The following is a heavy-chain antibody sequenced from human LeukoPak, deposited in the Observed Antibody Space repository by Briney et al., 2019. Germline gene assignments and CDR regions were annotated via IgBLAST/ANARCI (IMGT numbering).Heavy chain of an antibody. D-gene: IGHD4-17*01. Sequence: SETLSLTCTVSDGSITNSYWSWIRQPAGKGLEWIGRIYTTGSTNYNPSLNSRVTMSVDTSKNQFSLKLNSVTAADTAVYYCAPLPGLYGVYLVDYWGQGTLVTVSS. CDR3: APLPGLYGVYLVDY. J-gene: IGHJ4*02. V-gene: IGHV4-4*07. CDR1: DGSITNSY. CDR2: IYTTGST.